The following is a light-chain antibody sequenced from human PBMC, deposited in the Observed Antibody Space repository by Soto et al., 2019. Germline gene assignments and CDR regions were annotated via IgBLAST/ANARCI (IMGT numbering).Light chain of an antibody. CDR3: QQVNSYPFT. J-gene: IGKJ2*01. V-gene: IGKV1-13*02. CDR2: DAS. CDR1: QGIASG. Sequence: MQLTQSPSTLSASAGDRVTITCRKSQGIASGLAWYQQKPGKAPKLLIQDASSLESGVPSRFSGSGSGTDFTLTISSLQPEDFATYHCQQVNSYPFTFGGGTKLEI.